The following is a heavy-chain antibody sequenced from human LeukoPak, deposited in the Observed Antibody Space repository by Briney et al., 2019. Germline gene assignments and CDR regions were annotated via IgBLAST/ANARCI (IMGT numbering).Heavy chain of an antibody. CDR3: AKDLRRLLVVVGDAFDI. CDR1: GFTFSSYA. CDR2: ISGSGGST. V-gene: IGHV3-23*01. J-gene: IGHJ3*02. D-gene: IGHD3-22*01. Sequence: SGGTLRLSCAASGFTFSSYAMSWVRQAPGKGLEWVSAISGSGGSTYYADSVKGRFTISRDNYKNTLYLQMNSLRAEDTAVYYCAKDLRRLLVVVGDAFDIWGQGTMVTVSS.